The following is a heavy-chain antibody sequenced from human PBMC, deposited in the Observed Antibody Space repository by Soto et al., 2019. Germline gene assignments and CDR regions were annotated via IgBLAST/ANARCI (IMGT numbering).Heavy chain of an antibody. V-gene: IGHV3-23*01. J-gene: IGHJ4*02. Sequence: PGGSLRLSCAASGFTFSSCAMGWFRQAPGKGLEWVSDIIDSGGSTYYADSVKGRCTISRDSTKQTLYLQMNSLRPDDTAMYYCVRDGVSSSEYTGHYGTYFDYRGQGALVAVS. CDR3: VRDGVSSSEYTGHYGTYFDY. CDR1: GFTFSSCA. CDR2: IIDSGGST. D-gene: IGHD6-6*01.